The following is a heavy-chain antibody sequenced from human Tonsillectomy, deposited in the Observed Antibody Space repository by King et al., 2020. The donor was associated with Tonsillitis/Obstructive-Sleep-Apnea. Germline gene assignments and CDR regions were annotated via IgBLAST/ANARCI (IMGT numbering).Heavy chain of an antibody. J-gene: IGHJ4*02. Sequence: VQLVESGGGLVQPGGSLRVSCAASGFIFSDSWMSWVRQAPGKGLEWVANIKQDGGEKYYVDSVKGRFTISRDNAKNSLFLQMSCLRAEDTAVYYCVRDGGGFDYWGQGTLVTVSS. D-gene: IGHD3-16*01. V-gene: IGHV3-7*03. CDR3: VRDGGGFDY. CDR1: GFIFSDSW. CDR2: IKQDGGEK.